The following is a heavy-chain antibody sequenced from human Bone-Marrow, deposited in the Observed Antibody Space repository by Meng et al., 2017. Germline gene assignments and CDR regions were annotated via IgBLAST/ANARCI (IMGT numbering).Heavy chain of an antibody. CDR2: IIPIFGTA. J-gene: IGHJ4*02. Sequence: QVTVVESGAGVKKPGSSVKVSCKASGGTFSSYSISWVRQAPGQGLEWMGGIIPIFGTANYAQKFQGRVTITADKSTSTAYMELSSLRSEDTAVYYCARDTGKVGVMGDYWGQGTLVTVSS. CDR3: ARDTGKVGVMGDY. V-gene: IGHV1-69*06. CDR1: GGTFSSYS. D-gene: IGHD1-26*01.